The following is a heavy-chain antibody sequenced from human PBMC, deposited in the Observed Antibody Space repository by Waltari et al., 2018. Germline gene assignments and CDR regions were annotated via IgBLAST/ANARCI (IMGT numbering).Heavy chain of an antibody. CDR2: MNPNSCNT. J-gene: IGHJ4*02. CDR1: GYIFTSFD. D-gene: IGHD4-17*01. Sequence: QVQLVKSGAEVKKPGASAKVSCKASGYIFTSFDYHWVRQATGQGLEWMGWMNPNSCNTGYAQKFQGIVTMTRNTSISTAYMELSSLRSEDTAVYYCARIDFGDSPWGQGTLVTVSS. CDR3: ARIDFGDSP. V-gene: IGHV1-8*01.